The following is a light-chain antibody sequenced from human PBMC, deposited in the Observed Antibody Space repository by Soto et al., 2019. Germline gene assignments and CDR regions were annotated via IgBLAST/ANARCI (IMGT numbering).Light chain of an antibody. V-gene: IGKV3-11*01. CDR2: DAS. CDR3: QQRSNWPPEFT. CDR1: QSVSSS. Sequence: EIVLTQSPATLSLSPGERATLSCRASQSVSSSLAWYQQKPGQAPRLLIYDASNRATGIPARFGGSGSGTDFTLTISSLEPEDFAVYYCQQRSNWPPEFTFGPGTKVDIK. J-gene: IGKJ3*01.